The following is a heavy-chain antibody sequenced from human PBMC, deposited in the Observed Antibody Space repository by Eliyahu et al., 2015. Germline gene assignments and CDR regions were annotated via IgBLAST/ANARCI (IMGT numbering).Heavy chain of an antibody. V-gene: IGHV4-30-4*01. CDR1: GGSXSSGXYX. D-gene: IGHD3-9*01. CDR3: ARVSLDILTGSPQWYYYYYMDV. CDR2: IYYSGST. J-gene: IGHJ6*03. Sequence: QVQLQESGPGLVKPSQTLSLTCTVSGGSXSSGXYXWSWXRPPPGKGLEWIGYIYYSGSTYYNPSLKSRVTISVDTSKNQFSLKLSSVTAADTAVYYCARVSLDILTGSPQWYYYYYMDVWGKGTTVTVSS.